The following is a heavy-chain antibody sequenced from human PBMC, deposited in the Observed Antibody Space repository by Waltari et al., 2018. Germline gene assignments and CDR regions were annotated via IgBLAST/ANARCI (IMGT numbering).Heavy chain of an antibody. CDR2: ISSSSSYI. D-gene: IGHD3-3*01. V-gene: IGHV3-21*01. CDR1: GFTFSSYS. Sequence: EVQLVESGGGLVKPGGSLRLSCAASGFTFSSYSMNWVRQAPGKGLEWVSSISSSSSYIYDADSVKGRFTISRDNAKNSLYLQMNSLRAEDTAVYYCARDFLFGVVIQYYYYYGMDVWGQGTTVTVSS. J-gene: IGHJ6*02. CDR3: ARDFLFGVVIQYYYYYGMDV.